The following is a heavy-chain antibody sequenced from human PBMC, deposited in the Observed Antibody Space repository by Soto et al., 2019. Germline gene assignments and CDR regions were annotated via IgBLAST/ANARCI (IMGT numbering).Heavy chain of an antibody. Sequence: GGSLRLSCAPSGFTVSSNYMSWVGQAPGKGLEWVSFIYSGGSTYYSYSVKGRFTISRYNSKNTLYLQLNSLRDEDTAVYYCARFGPDARFLEWLPTRTYYYYGMDVWGQGTTVTVSS. CDR1: GFTVSSNY. D-gene: IGHD3-3*01. V-gene: IGHV3-53*01. CDR3: ARFGPDARFLEWLPTRTYYYYGMDV. CDR2: IYSGGST. J-gene: IGHJ6*02.